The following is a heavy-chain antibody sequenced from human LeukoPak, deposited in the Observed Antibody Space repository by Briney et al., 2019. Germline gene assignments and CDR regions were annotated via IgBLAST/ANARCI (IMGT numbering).Heavy chain of an antibody. V-gene: IGHV1-18*01. Sequence: GASVKVSCKASGYTFTSYGIIWVRQAPGQGLEWMGWISAYNGNTNYAQKLQGRVTMTTDTSTSTAYMELRSLRSDDTAVHYCARVFSSSWYLEAIDYWGQGTLVTVSS. CDR1: GYTFTSYG. CDR2: ISAYNGNT. D-gene: IGHD6-13*01. J-gene: IGHJ4*02. CDR3: ARVFSSSWYLEAIDY.